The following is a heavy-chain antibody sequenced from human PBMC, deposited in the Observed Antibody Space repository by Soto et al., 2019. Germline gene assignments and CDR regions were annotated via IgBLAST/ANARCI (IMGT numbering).Heavy chain of an antibody. V-gene: IGHV1-69*13. Sequence: SVKVSCKASGGTFRNYGIGWVRQAPGQGLEWMGGIIPVFGTTNYAQKFQGRVTITADESTSTAYIEVSSLRSEDTATFYCGRYCSGGSCHTLDYYGMDVWGQGTTVTVSS. D-gene: IGHD2-15*01. CDR1: GGTFRNYG. CDR2: IIPVFGTT. J-gene: IGHJ6*02. CDR3: GRYCSGGSCHTLDYYGMDV.